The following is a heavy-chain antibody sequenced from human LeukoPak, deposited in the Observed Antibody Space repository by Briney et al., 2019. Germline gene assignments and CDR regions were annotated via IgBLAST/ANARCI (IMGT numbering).Heavy chain of an antibody. CDR1: GYSLSSGYF. Sequence: SETLSLTCTVSGYSLSSGYFWGWIRQPPGKGLEWIGSIYYSGSTYYNPSLESRVAISVDTSKNQFSLKLSSVTAADTAVYYCARDYPGGRDYYYYYMDVWGKGTTVTVSS. CDR2: IYYSGST. CDR3: ARDYPGGRDYYYYYMDV. D-gene: IGHD2-21*01. V-gene: IGHV4-38-2*02. J-gene: IGHJ6*03.